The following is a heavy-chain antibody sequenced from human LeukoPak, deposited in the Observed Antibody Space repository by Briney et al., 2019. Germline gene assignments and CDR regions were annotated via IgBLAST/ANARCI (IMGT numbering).Heavy chain of an antibody. CDR1: GFTFSSYA. V-gene: IGHV3-23*01. J-gene: IGHJ4*02. CDR3: AKLKKEGYSYGSFDY. Sequence: GGSLRLSCAASGFTFSSYAMSWVRQAPGKGLEWVSAISGSGGSTYYADSVKGRFTISRDNSKNTLYLQMNSLRAEDTAVYYCAKLKKEGYSYGSFDYWGQGTLVTVSS. D-gene: IGHD5-18*01. CDR2: ISGSGGST.